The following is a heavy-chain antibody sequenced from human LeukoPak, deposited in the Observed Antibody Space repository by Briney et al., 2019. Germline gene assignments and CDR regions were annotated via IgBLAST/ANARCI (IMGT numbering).Heavy chain of an antibody. D-gene: IGHD6-19*01. CDR2: INPNSGGT. CDR1: GYTFTGYY. CDR3: ARAGKGIAVAGTLALDC. V-gene: IGHV1-2*02. J-gene: IGHJ4*02. Sequence: ASVKVSRKASGYTFTGYYMHWVRQAPGQGLEWMGWINPNSGGTNYAQKFQGRVTMTRDTSISTAYMELSRLRSDDTAVYYCARAGKGIAVAGTLALDCWGQGTLVTVSS.